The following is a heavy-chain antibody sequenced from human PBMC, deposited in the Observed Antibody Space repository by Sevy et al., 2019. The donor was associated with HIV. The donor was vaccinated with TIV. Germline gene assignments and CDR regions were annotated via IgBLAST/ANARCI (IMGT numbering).Heavy chain of an antibody. D-gene: IGHD2-21*01. CDR3: VKAATSFSYGDF. CDR2: ISDNAGKT. V-gene: IGHV3-23*01. Sequence: GGSLRLSCAASGFTFSTYAMSWIRQAPGKGLKWVSPISDNAGKTYYSDSVKGRFTISRDNSENTVYLQMNSLRAEDTDIYYCVKAATSFSYGDFWGQRALVTVSS. J-gene: IGHJ4*02. CDR1: GFTFSTYA.